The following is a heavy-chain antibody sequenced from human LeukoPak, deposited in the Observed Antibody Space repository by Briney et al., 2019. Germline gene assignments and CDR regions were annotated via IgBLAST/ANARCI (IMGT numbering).Heavy chain of an antibody. CDR3: AKRGYCSSTSCYKYFQH. J-gene: IGHJ1*01. Sequence: GGSLRLSCAAPGFTFSSYAMSWVRQAPGKGLEWVSAISGSGGSTYYADSVKGRFTISRDNSKNTPYLQMNSLRAEDTAVYYCAKRGYCSSTSCYKYFQHWGQGTLVTVSS. D-gene: IGHD2-2*02. CDR2: ISGSGGST. CDR1: GFTFSSYA. V-gene: IGHV3-23*01.